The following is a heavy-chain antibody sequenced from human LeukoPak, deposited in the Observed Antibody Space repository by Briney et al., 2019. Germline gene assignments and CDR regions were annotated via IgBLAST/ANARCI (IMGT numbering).Heavy chain of an antibody. CDR3: AHRQTGTGPYYFDY. J-gene: IGHJ4*02. D-gene: IGHD3-9*01. V-gene: IGHV2-5*02. CDR2: IYWDDDR. CDR1: GFSLSTGGVG. Sequence: SGPTLVNPTQTLTLTCTFSGFSLSTGGVGVGWIHQPPGKALEWLALIYWDDDRRYSPSLKSRLTLTKDTSKNQVVLTMTNMDPVDTAKYYCAHRQTGTGPYYFDYWGQGTLVTVSS.